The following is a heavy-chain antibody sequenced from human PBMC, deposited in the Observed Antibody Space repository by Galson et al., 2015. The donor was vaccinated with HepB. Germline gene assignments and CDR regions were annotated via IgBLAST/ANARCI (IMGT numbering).Heavy chain of an antibody. CDR1: GYTFTGYY. CDR2: INPNSGGT. V-gene: IGHV1-2*06. D-gene: IGHD2-15*01. Sequence: SVKVSCKASGYTFTGYYMHWVRQAPGLGLEWMGRINPNSGGTNYAQKFQGRVTMTRDTSISTAYMELSRLRSDDTAVYYCARDLFFGSGMDVWGQGTTVTVSS. J-gene: IGHJ6*02. CDR3: ARDLFFGSGMDV.